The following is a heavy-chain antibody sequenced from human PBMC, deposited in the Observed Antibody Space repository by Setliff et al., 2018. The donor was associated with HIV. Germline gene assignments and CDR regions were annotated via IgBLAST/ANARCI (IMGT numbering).Heavy chain of an antibody. V-gene: IGHV4-61*02. CDR2: IHTSGNT. CDR3: ARDNSYYYGSGSHYWYGMDV. J-gene: IGHJ6*01. D-gene: IGHD3-10*01. CDR1: GGSISSGDYS. Sequence: TLSLTCTVSGGSISSGDYSWTWIRQPAGKGLQWIGRIHTSGNTNYNPSLKSRVTISVDTSKSQFSLKLSSVTATDTAVYYCARDNSYYYGSGSHYWYGMDVWGQGTTVTVSS.